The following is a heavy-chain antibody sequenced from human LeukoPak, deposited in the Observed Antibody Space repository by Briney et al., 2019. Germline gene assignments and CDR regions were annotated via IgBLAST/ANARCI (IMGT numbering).Heavy chain of an antibody. CDR3: ARDYDSSGYYWS. CDR1: GGSISTYY. V-gene: IGHV4-59*01. Sequence: SETLSLTCTVSGGSISTYYWSWIRQRPGKGLEWIGYIYYSGSTNYNPSLKSRVTMSVDTSKSQFSLKLNSMTAADTAVYYCARDYDSSGYYWSWGQGTLVTVSS. D-gene: IGHD3-22*01. CDR2: IYYSGST. J-gene: IGHJ4*02.